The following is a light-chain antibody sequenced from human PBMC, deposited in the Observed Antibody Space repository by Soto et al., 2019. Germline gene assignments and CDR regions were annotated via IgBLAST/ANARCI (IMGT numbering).Light chain of an antibody. CDR1: QNVISDN. CDR3: QQYGSSPRAI. J-gene: IGKJ4*01. V-gene: IGKV3-20*01. Sequence: ENVLTQSPGILSLSPGERATLSCRASQNVISDNLAWYQQKPGQAPRLLIYGATTRATGTPDRFSGSGSGTDFTLTISGLDPEDFAVYYCQQYGSSPRAIFGGGTKVEVK. CDR2: GAT.